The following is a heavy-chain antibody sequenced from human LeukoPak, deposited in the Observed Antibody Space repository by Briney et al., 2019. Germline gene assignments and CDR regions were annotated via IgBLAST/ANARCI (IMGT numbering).Heavy chain of an antibody. CDR1: GFTFSRYG. CDR2: ISYEGSDK. D-gene: IGHD3-22*01. V-gene: IGHV3-30*18. Sequence: GGSLRLSCEASGFTFSRYGMHWVRQAPGKGLEWVAVISYEGSDKYYADSVKGRFTISRDNSENTLYLQMNSLRAEDTAVYYCAKSADSSGYYYVESEYFQHWGQGTLVTVSS. J-gene: IGHJ1*01. CDR3: AKSADSSGYYYVESEYFQH.